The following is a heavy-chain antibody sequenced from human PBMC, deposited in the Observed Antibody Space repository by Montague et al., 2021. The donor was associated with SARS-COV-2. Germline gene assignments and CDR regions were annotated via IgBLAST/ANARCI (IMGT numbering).Heavy chain of an antibody. V-gene: IGHV4-39*01. CDR1: GGSITSSSYY. Sequence: SETLSLTCSVSGGSITSSSYYWGWIRQSPDKGLEWIGNIYYSGSTYYNPSLKSRVTISVDTSKYQFSLELSSVTAADTAVYYCVSLWKYGSGSHYAPWDYYNYGVDVWGQGTTVTDSS. CDR2: IYYSGST. CDR3: VSLWKYGSGSHYAPWDYYNYGVDV. J-gene: IGHJ6*02. D-gene: IGHD3-10*01.